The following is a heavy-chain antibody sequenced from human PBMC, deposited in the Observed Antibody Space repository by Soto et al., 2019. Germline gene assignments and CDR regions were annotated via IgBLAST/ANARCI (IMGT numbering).Heavy chain of an antibody. CDR1: GFTFSSLW. CDR2: INQDGSEK. CDR3: ARDRRPYGDYVIKVVTEYGMDV. Sequence: GSLRLSCAASGFTFSSLWMSWVRQAPGKGLEWVANINQDGSEKNYVDSVKGRFTTSRDNAKNSLHLQMNSLRAEDTAVYYCARDRRPYGDYVIKVVTEYGMDVWGQGTTVTVSS. D-gene: IGHD4-17*01. V-gene: IGHV3-7*05. J-gene: IGHJ6*02.